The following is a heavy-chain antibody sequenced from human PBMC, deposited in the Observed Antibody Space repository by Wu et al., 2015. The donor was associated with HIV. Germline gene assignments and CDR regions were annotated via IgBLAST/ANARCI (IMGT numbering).Heavy chain of an antibody. J-gene: IGHJ4*02. V-gene: IGHV1-8*01. CDR2: MNPNSGNA. Sequence: QVQLVQSGAEVKKPGASVKVSCKASGYTFSNYDINWVRQTAGQGLEWMGWMNPNSGNAKSARKLQGRLTMTRTTSINTAYMELSGLTSEDTAIYYCARDGGTEWNDSGSDLWGQGTLVIVS. CDR3: ARDGGTEWNDSGSDL. CDR1: GYTFSNYD. D-gene: IGHD1-1*01.